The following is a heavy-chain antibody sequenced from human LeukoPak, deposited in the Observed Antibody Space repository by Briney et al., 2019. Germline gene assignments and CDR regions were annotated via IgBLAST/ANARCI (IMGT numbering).Heavy chain of an antibody. J-gene: IGHJ6*03. D-gene: IGHD6-13*01. V-gene: IGHV4-4*07. CDR2: IYTSGST. Sequence: SETLSLTGTVSGGSISSYYWSWIRQPAGKGLEWIGRIYTSGSTNYNPSLKSRVTMSVDTSKNQFSLKLSSVTAADTAVYYCARGRIAAAGTAAYYYYYMDVWGKGATVTVSS. CDR3: ARGRIAAAGTAAYYYYYMDV. CDR1: GGSISSYY.